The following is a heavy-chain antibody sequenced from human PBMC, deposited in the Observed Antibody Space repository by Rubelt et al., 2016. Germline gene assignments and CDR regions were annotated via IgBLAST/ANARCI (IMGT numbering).Heavy chain of an antibody. V-gene: IGHV4-34*01. J-gene: IGHJ2*01. CDR2: INHSGST. CDR3: ARGPYVWGSYRYDSPPWYFDL. D-gene: IGHD3-16*02. Sequence: GKGLEWIGEINHSGSTNYNPSLKSRVTISVDTSKNQFSLKLSSVTAADTAVYYCARGPYVWGSYRYDSPPWYFDLWGRGTLVTVSS.